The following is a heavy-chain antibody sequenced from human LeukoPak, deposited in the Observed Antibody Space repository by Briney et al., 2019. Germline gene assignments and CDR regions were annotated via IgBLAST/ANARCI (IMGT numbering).Heavy chain of an antibody. CDR2: IYYSGST. J-gene: IGHJ4*02. CDR3: ARDRSAARSLVVSDY. D-gene: IGHD2-21*01. Sequence: SETLSLTCTVSGGSISSYYWSWIRQPPGKGLEWIGYIYYSGSTNYNPSLKSRVTISVDTSKNQFSLKLSSVTAADTAVYYCARDRSAARSLVVSDYWGQGTLVTVSS. V-gene: IGHV4-59*12. CDR1: GGSISSYY.